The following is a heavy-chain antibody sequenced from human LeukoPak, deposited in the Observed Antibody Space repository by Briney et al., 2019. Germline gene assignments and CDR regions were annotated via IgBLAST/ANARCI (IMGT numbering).Heavy chain of an antibody. D-gene: IGHD2-21*02. Sequence: GGSLRLSCEASGFTFSVYSISWFRQAPGKGLEWVSSITSRSSHIYYADSVKGRFTIFRDNAKNSLYLQMNSLRAEDTAVYYCARDRGGDDYGMDVWGQGTTVTVSS. CDR3: ARDRGGDDYGMDV. CDR1: GFTFSVYS. V-gene: IGHV3-21*04. CDR2: ITSRSSHI. J-gene: IGHJ6*02.